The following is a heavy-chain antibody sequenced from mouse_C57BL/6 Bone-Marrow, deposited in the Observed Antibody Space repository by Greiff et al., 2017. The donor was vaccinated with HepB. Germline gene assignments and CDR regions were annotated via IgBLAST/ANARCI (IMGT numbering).Heavy chain of an antibody. D-gene: IGHD1-2*01. V-gene: IGHV1-52*01. CDR3: ARRRHYAMDY. CDR2: IDPSDSET. CDR1: GYTFTSYW. Sequence: QVQLQQPGAELVRPGSSVKLSCKASGYTFTSYWMHWVKQRPIQGLEWIGNIDPSDSETHYNQKFKDKATLTVDKSSSTAYMQLSSLTSEDSAVYYCARRRHYAMDYWGQGTSVTVSS. J-gene: IGHJ4*01.